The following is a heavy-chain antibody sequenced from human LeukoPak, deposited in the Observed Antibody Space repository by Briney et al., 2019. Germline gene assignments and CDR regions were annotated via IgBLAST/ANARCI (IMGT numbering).Heavy chain of an antibody. CDR2: FDPEDGET. J-gene: IGHJ5*02. CDR1: GYNLTELS. V-gene: IGHV1-24*01. CDR3: ATGRYQLLYDWFDP. Sequence: ASVKVSCKVSGYNLTELSMHWVRQAPGKGLEWMGGFDPEDGETIYAQKFQGRVTMTEDTSTDTAYMELSSLRSEDTAVYYCATGRYQLLYDWFDPWGQGTLVTVSS. D-gene: IGHD2-2*02.